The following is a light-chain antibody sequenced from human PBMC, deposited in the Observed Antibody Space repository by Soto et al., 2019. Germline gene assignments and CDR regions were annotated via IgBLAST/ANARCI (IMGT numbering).Light chain of an antibody. CDR2: GAS. Sequence: EIVLTQSPGTLSLSPGERATLSCRASQSVSRSYLAWYQQKPGQAPRLLIYGASSRATGIPDRFSGSGSGTDFTLTISRLEHEDVAVYYCQQYGSSPPWTFGQGTKVEIK. CDR1: QSVSRSY. J-gene: IGKJ1*01. CDR3: QQYGSSPPWT. V-gene: IGKV3-20*01.